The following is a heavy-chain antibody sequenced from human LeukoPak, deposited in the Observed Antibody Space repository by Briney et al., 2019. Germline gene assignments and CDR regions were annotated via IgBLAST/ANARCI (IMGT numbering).Heavy chain of an antibody. CDR3: ARGEVPAASFDY. CDR2: INPNSGGT. D-gene: IGHD2-2*01. Sequence: SVKVSCKASGGTFSSYAISWVRQAPGQGLEWMGWINPNSGGTNYAQKFQGRVTMTRDTSISTAYMELSRLRSDDTAVYYCARGEVPAASFDYWGQGTLVTVSS. V-gene: IGHV1-2*02. J-gene: IGHJ4*02. CDR1: GGTFSSYA.